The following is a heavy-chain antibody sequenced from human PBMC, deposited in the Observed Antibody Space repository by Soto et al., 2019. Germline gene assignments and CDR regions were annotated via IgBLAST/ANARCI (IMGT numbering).Heavy chain of an antibody. CDR2: IIPIFGTA. V-gene: IGHV1-69*13. CDR1: GGTFSSYA. Sequence: GASVKVSCKASGGTFSSYAISWVRQAPGQGLEWMGGIIPIFGTANYAQKFQGRVTITADESTSTAYMELSSLRSEDTAVYYCARARNGYSSSWSAYYHYGMDVWGQGTTVTVSS. D-gene: IGHD6-13*01. J-gene: IGHJ6*02. CDR3: ARARNGYSSSWSAYYHYGMDV.